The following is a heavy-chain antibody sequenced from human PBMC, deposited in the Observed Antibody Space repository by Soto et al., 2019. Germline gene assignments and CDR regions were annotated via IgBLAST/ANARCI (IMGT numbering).Heavy chain of an antibody. CDR2: IYWDDDK. CDR3: AHAGRGYHHFES. V-gene: IGHV2-5*02. Sequence: QITLKESGPTLVKPTQTLTLTCTISGFSLSTSGVGVGWIRQPPGKALEWLALIYWDDDKRYSPSLNSRLTITKDTAIRQVVLTMTNMDPVDTATYDCAHAGRGYHHFESWGQGTLVTVSS. CDR1: GFSLSTSGVG. D-gene: IGHD3-16*02. J-gene: IGHJ4*02.